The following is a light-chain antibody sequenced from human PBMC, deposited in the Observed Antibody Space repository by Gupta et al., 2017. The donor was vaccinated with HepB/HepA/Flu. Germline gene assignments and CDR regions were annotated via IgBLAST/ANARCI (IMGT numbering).Light chain of an antibody. CDR2: DAS. Sequence: DIQMTQSPSSLSASVGDRVTITCQASQDISNYLNWYQQKPGKAPKLLIYDASNLETGVPSRFSGSGSGTDFTFTISSLQPEDFATYYCQQEDNPQFTFGGGTKVEIK. V-gene: IGKV1-33*01. CDR3: QQEDNPQFT. CDR1: QDISNY. J-gene: IGKJ4*01.